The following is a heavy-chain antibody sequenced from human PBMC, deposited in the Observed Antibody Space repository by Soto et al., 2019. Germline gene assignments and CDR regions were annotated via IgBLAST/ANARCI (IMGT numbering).Heavy chain of an antibody. V-gene: IGHV1-69*13. D-gene: IGHD4-17*01. Sequence: SVKVSCKASGDTFNKYAFNWVRQAPGQGLEWMGGIIPIFGTPNYAQRVQGRVTITADESTSTAYMKLSSLRSEDTAVYYCARGIDYGGVNRIDYWGQGTLVTVSS. CDR1: GDTFNKYA. J-gene: IGHJ4*02. CDR2: IIPIFGTP. CDR3: ARGIDYGGVNRIDY.